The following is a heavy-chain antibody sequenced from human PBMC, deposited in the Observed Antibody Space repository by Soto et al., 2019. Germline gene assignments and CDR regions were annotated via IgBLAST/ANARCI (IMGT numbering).Heavy chain of an antibody. J-gene: IGHJ4*02. CDR3: AKKGDYGGNWDY. V-gene: IGHV1-69*12. Sequence: QVQLVQSGAEVKKPGSSVKVSCKASGGTFSSYAISWVRQAPGQGLEWMGGIIPIFGTANYAQKFQGNVTITADDSKSRADMELSSLRSEDTAVYYCAKKGDYGGNWDYWGQGTPVTVSS. D-gene: IGHD4-17*01. CDR1: GGTFSSYA. CDR2: IIPIFGTA.